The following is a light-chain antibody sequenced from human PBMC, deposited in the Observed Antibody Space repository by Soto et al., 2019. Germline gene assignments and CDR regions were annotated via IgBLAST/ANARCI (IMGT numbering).Light chain of an antibody. Sequence: IVLTQFPGALSLSPGERVTLSCRASQTVSNTYLAWYQQKSGQAPKLLGYGASNRATGIPDRFTGSGSGTDFTLTIIRLEPEDFAVYYCQQYGALPPTFGGGTKVEI. CDR3: QQYGALPPT. CDR2: GAS. CDR1: QTVSNTY. V-gene: IGKV3-20*01. J-gene: IGKJ4*02.